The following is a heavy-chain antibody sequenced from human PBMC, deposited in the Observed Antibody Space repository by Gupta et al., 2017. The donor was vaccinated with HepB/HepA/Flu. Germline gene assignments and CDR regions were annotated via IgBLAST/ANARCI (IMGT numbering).Heavy chain of an antibody. V-gene: IGHV3-21*01. D-gene: IGHD1-20*01. Sequence: EVQLVESGGGLVKPGGSLRLSCAASGFTFSSYSMNWVRQAPGKGLEWVSSISSSSSYIYYADSVKGRFTISRDNAKNSLYLQMNSLRAEDTAVYYCARVDNWKGTDAFDIWGQGTMVTVSS. CDR1: GFTFSSYS. CDR2: ISSSSSYI. CDR3: ARVDNWKGTDAFDI. J-gene: IGHJ3*02.